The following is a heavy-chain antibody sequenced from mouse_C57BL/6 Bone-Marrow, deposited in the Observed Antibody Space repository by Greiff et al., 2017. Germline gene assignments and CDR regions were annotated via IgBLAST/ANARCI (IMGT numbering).Heavy chain of an antibody. CDR2: IYPGSGST. J-gene: IGHJ3*01. Sequence: VQLQQPGAELVKPGASVKMSCKASGYTFTSYWITWVKQRPGQGLEWIGDIYPGSGSTNYNEKFKSKATLTVDTSSSTAYMQLSSLTSEDSAVYYCARDSPFITGFAYWGQGTLVTVSA. CDR3: ARDSPFITGFAY. V-gene: IGHV1-55*01. CDR1: GYTFTSYW. D-gene: IGHD1-1*01.